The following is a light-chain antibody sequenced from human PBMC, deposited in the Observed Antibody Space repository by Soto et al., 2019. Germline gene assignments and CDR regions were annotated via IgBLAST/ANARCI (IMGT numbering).Light chain of an antibody. Sequence: QPVLTQSPSAAASLGASVKLTCTLSRGHSSYAIAWHQQQPEKGPRYLMKLTSDGSHSKGDGITDRFSGSSSGAERYLTISSLQSDDEADYYCQTWGTGIRVFGGGTQLTGL. CDR2: LTSDGSH. V-gene: IGLV4-69*01. CDR3: QTWGTGIRV. CDR1: RGHSSYA. J-gene: IGLJ7*01.